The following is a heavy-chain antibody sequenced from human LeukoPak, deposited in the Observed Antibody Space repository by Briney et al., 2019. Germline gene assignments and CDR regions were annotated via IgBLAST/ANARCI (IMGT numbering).Heavy chain of an antibody. D-gene: IGHD3-9*01. Sequence: GGSLRLSCPASGFTFSSYAMSWVRQDPGKGLEWVSAISGSGGSTYYADSVKGRFTISRDNSKNTLFLQMSSLRAEDTAQYYCARRSPLTGPFDSWGQGTLVTVSS. V-gene: IGHV3-23*01. CDR1: GFTFSSYA. CDR3: ARRSPLTGPFDS. J-gene: IGHJ4*02. CDR2: ISGSGGST.